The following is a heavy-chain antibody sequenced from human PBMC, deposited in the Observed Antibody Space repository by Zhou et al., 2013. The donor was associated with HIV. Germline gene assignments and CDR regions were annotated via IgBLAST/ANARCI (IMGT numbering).Heavy chain of an antibody. V-gene: IGHV1-69*04. Sequence: QVQLVQSGAEVKKPGSSVKVSCKASGGTFSSYAISWVRQAPGQGLEWMGRIIPILGIANYAQKFQGRVTITADKSTSTAYMELSSLRSEDTAVYYCARAEEVVIAIDAFDIWGQGTMVTVSS. CDR2: IIPILGIA. D-gene: IGHD2-21*01. CDR1: GGTFSSYA. J-gene: IGHJ3*02. CDR3: ARAEEVVIAIDAFDI.